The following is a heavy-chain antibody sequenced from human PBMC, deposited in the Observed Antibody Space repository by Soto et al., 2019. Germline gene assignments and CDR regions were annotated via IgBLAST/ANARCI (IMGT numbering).Heavy chain of an antibody. D-gene: IGHD3-22*01. CDR2: ISGGSGDST. Sequence: GGSLRLSCAASGFTFSNYAMNWVRQAPGKGLEWVSGISGGSGDSTFYADSVKGRFTISRDNSKNTLHLQMNSLRAEDTAVYYCARDLGYYDSSGYFDYWGQGTLVTVSS. CDR3: ARDLGYYDSSGYFDY. J-gene: IGHJ4*02. V-gene: IGHV3-23*01. CDR1: GFTFSNYA.